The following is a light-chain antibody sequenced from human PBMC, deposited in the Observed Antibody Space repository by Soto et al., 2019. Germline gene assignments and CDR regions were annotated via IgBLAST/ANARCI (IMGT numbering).Light chain of an antibody. CDR2: GAS. CDR3: QQYNTWPPT. Sequence: EIVMTQSPATLSASPGERATLSCRASQSVRSNLAWYQQKPGQAPRLLIYGASTRATGIPARFSDSGSGTEFTLSIGSLQSEDFAIYYCQQYNTWPPTFGQGTKVEIK. V-gene: IGKV3-15*01. CDR1: QSVRSN. J-gene: IGKJ1*01.